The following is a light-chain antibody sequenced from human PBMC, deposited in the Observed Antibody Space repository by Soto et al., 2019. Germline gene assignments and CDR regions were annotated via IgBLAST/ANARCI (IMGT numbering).Light chain of an antibody. CDR1: QSVSSDY. CDR2: GAS. Sequence: ELVLTQSPGTLSLSPGARATLSCSASQSVSSDYLVWYQQKPGQAPRLLIYGASRRATGIPDRFSGSGSGTDFILTISRLEPEDFAVYYCQHYDNTPPSVTFGPGTKVDIK. CDR3: QHYDNTPPSVT. J-gene: IGKJ3*01. V-gene: IGKV3-20*01.